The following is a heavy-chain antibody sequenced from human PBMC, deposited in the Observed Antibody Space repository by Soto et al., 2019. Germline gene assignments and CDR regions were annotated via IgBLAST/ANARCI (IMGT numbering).Heavy chain of an antibody. V-gene: IGHV1-18*01. CDR1: GYRFETYA. Sequence: ASVKVSCKSSGYRFETYAMSWVRQAPGQGLEWMGWISAFKIDTYYAEKFQDRVTMTPDTSTGTAYKELRSLTPANTAVFFGAGGHGVIMGPRNVGGKG. J-gene: IGHJ6*03. D-gene: IGHD3-10*01. CDR2: ISAFKIDT. CDR3: AGGHGVIMGPRNV.